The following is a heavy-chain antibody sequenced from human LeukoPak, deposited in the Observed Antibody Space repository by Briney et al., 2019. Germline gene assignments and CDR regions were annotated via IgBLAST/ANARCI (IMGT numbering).Heavy chain of an antibody. CDR3: ARGRRYYDFWSGYYTHFDY. CDR2: INHSGST. Sequence: SETLSLTCAVYGGSFSGYYWSWIRQPPGKGLEWIGEINHSGSTNYNPSLKSRVTISVDTSKNQFSLKLSSVTAADTAVYYCARGRRYYDFWSGYYTHFDYWGQGTLVTVSS. D-gene: IGHD3-3*01. J-gene: IGHJ4*02. V-gene: IGHV4-34*01. CDR1: GGSFSGYY.